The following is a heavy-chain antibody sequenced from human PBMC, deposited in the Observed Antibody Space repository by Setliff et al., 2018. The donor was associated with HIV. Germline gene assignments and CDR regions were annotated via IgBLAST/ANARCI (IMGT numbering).Heavy chain of an antibody. Sequence: GGSLRLSCAASGFTFSSYSMNWVRQAPGKGLEWVSGISSNTDNIYYADSVKGRFTISRDNAKNSLYLQMNRLRAEDTALYYCARVGYSTGWYHWFHPWGRGTLVTVSS. CDR2: ISSNTDNI. J-gene: IGHJ5*02. D-gene: IGHD6-19*01. CDR3: ARVGYSTGWYHWFHP. V-gene: IGHV3-21*04. CDR1: GFTFSSYS.